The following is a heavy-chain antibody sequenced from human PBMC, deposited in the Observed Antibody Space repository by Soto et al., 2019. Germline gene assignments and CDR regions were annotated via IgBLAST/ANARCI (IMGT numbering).Heavy chain of an antibody. Sequence: SETLSLTCAVYGGSFSGYYWSWIRQPPGKWLGWIGEINHSGSTNYNPSLKSRVTISVDTSKNQLSLKLSAVTAADTAAYYCARAGAMVRGGNSSKRRAYYYDYWGQGTLATVSS. CDR2: INHSGST. D-gene: IGHD3-10*01. J-gene: IGHJ4*02. V-gene: IGHV4-34*01. CDR3: ARAGAMVRGGNSSKRRAYYYDY. CDR1: GGSFSGYY.